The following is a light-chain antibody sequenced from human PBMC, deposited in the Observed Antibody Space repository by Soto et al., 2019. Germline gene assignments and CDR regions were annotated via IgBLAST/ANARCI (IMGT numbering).Light chain of an antibody. J-gene: IGKJ1*01. V-gene: IGKV3-20*01. Sequence: EIELTQSPCSLSSSLGERATLSCRASQSIKSIYLAWHQQKPGQAPRLLVYGASSRATGIPDRFSGFGSGTDFTLTISRLEPEDFAVYFCQQYGSSPSTFGQGTKVDIK. CDR3: QQYGSSPST. CDR2: GAS. CDR1: QSIKSIY.